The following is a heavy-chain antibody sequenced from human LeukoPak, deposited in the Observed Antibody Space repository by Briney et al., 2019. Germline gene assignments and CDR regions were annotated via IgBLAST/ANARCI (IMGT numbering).Heavy chain of an antibody. V-gene: IGHV3-23*01. CDR2: ISGSGGST. CDR1: GLTFSSYA. CDR3: AKDIAVAVDRMNWFDP. J-gene: IGHJ5*02. D-gene: IGHD6-19*01. Sequence: GGSLRLSCAASGLTFSSYAMSWVRQAPGKGLEWVSVISGSGGSTYYADSVKGRFTISRDNSKNTLYLQMNSLRAEDTAVYYCAKDIAVAVDRMNWFDPWGQGTLVTVSS.